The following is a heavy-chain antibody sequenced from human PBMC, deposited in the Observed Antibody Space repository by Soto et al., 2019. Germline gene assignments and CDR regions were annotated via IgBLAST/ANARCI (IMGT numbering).Heavy chain of an antibody. CDR2: ISAYNGNT. Sequence: ASVTVSCTASGGTFSSYAISWVRQAPGQGLEWMGGISAYNGNTNYAQKLQGRVTMTTDTSTSTAYMELRSLRSDDTAVYYCARAGLMYYYDSSGSPRADAFDIWGQGTMVTVSS. V-gene: IGHV1-18*01. CDR3: ARAGLMYYYDSSGSPRADAFDI. CDR1: GGTFSSYA. D-gene: IGHD3-22*01. J-gene: IGHJ3*02.